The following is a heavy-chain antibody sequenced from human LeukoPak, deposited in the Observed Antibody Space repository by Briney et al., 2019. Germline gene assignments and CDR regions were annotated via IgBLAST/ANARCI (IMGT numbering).Heavy chain of an antibody. D-gene: IGHD2-2*01. J-gene: IGHJ6*02. CDR3: ASIYCSSTSCYSYYYYGMDV. CDR2: IIPILGIA. V-gene: IGHV1-69*02. CDR1: GYTFTGYY. Sequence: SVKVSCKASGYTFTGYYMHWVRQAPGQGLEWMGRIIPILGIANYAQKFQGRVTITADKSTSTAYMELSSLRSGDTAVYYCASIYCSSTSCYSYYYYGMDVWGQGTTVTVSS.